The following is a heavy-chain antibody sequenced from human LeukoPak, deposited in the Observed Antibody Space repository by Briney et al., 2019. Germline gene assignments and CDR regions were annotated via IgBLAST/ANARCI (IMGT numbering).Heavy chain of an antibody. Sequence: GGSLRLSCSASGFSFSSYTMTWVRQAPGKGPEWVSIISGGGDTTFYTDSVKGRFTISRDNSKNTLYLQMNSLRVEDTAIYYCAKNPLVSGTIYFDSWGQGTLLTVSS. CDR1: GFSFSSYT. V-gene: IGHV3-23*01. J-gene: IGHJ4*02. D-gene: IGHD6-19*01. CDR3: AKNPLVSGTIYFDS. CDR2: ISGGGDTT.